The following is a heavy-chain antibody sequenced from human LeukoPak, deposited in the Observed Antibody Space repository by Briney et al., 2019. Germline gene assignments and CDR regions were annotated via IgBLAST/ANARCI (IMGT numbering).Heavy chain of an antibody. Sequence: GALRLSCAASGFTFSSYAMSWVRQAPGKGLEWVSAISGSGGSTYYADSVKGRFTISRDNSKNTLYLQMNSLRAEDTAVYYCAKRRLLLTDAFDIWGQGTMVTVSS. V-gene: IGHV3-23*01. CDR2: ISGSGGST. D-gene: IGHD2-15*01. J-gene: IGHJ3*02. CDR1: GFTFSSYA. CDR3: AKRRLLLTDAFDI.